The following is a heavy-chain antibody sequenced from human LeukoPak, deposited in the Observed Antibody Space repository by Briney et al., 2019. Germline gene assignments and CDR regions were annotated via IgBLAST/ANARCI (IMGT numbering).Heavy chain of an antibody. D-gene: IGHD1-26*01. CDR3: ARQPPYSGSYSDY. CDR1: GYTFTSYD. Sequence: ASVKVSCKASGYTFTSYDINWVRRAPGEGLEWVGWISAYTGNTNYAQKLQGRVTMTTDTSASTAYMELRSLRSDDTAVYYCARQPPYSGSYSDYWGQGTLVTVSS. CDR2: ISAYTGNT. V-gene: IGHV1-18*01. J-gene: IGHJ4*02.